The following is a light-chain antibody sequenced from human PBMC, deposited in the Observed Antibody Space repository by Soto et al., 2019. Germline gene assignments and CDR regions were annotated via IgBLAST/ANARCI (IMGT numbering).Light chain of an antibody. V-gene: IGLV2-14*01. CDR3: SSYTSSSTLYV. CDR2: DVS. J-gene: IGLJ1*01. CDR1: SSDVGDYKY. Sequence: QSVLTQPAPVSXSPGQSITISCTGTSSDVGDYKYVSWYQQHPGKAPKLMIYDVSNRPSGVSNRFSGSKSGNTASLTISGLQAEDEADYYCSSYTSSSTLYVFGTGTKVTVL.